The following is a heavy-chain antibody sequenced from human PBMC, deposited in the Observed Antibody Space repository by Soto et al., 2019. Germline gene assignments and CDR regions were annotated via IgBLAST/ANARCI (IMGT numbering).Heavy chain of an antibody. J-gene: IGHJ4*02. CDR3: ASLGNTYYYDSSGYPGASDY. D-gene: IGHD3-22*01. V-gene: IGHV1-46*01. Sequence: ASVKVSCKASGYTFTSYYMHWVRQAPGQGLEWMGIINPSGGSTSYAQKFQGRVTMTRDTSTSTVYMELSSLRSEDTAVYYCASLGNTYYYDSSGYPGASDYWGQGTLVTVSS. CDR2: INPSGGST. CDR1: GYTFTSYY.